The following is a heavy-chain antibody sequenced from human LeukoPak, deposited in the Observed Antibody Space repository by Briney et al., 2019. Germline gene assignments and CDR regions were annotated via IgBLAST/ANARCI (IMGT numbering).Heavy chain of an antibody. CDR1: GFTFRSYA. Sequence: GGSLRLSCEASGFTFRSYAMSWVRQAPGKGLEWVSAISGSGDSTYYADSVKGRFTISRDNSKDTLSLQMNSLRAEDTAVYYCAKDIAQGYTFGSIEQDYWGQGTLVTVSS. V-gene: IGHV3-23*01. CDR2: ISGSGDST. D-gene: IGHD5-18*01. J-gene: IGHJ4*02. CDR3: AKDIAQGYTFGSIEQDY.